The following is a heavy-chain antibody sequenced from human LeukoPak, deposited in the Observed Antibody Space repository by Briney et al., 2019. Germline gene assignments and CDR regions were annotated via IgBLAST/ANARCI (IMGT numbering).Heavy chain of an antibody. CDR3: ARQYYSNFYMDV. J-gene: IGHJ6*03. Sequence: PSETLSLTCTVSGGSISSSSYYWGWIRQPPGKGLEWIGSIYYSGSTYYNPSLKSRVTIFVDTSKNQFSLKLSSVTAADTAVYYCARQYYSNFYMDVWGKGTTVTVSS. V-gene: IGHV4-39*01. CDR1: GGSISSSSYY. D-gene: IGHD4-11*01. CDR2: IYYSGST.